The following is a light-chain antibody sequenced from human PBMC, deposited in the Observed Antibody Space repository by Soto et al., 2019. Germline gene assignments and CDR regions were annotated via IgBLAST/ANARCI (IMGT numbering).Light chain of an antibody. J-gene: IGKJ2*03. V-gene: IGKV3-20*01. CDR3: QQYGNSPRYS. Sequence: EIVLTQSPGTLSLSLGERATLSCRASQSVSSNYLAWYQQKPGQAPRLLIYARSSRATGIPDRFSGSGSGTDFTLTISRLEPEDFAVYYCQQYGNSPRYSFGQGTKLEIK. CDR2: ARS. CDR1: QSVSSNY.